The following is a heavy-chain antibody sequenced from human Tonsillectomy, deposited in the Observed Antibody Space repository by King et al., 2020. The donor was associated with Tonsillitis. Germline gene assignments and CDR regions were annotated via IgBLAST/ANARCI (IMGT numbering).Heavy chain of an antibody. V-gene: IGHV1-18*01. Sequence: QLVQSGAEVKKPGASVKVSCKASGYTFTSYGISWVRQAPGQGLEWMGWISAYNGNTNYAQKLQGRVTMTTDTSTSTAYMELRSLRSYDTAVYYCARPLNYGDYVGVFDYWGQGTLVTVSS. CDR3: ARPLNYGDYVGVFDY. CDR1: GYTFTSYG. J-gene: IGHJ4*02. D-gene: IGHD4-17*01. CDR2: ISAYNGNT.